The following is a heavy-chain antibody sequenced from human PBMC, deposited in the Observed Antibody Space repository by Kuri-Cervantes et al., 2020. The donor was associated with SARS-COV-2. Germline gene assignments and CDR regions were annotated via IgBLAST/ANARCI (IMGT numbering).Heavy chain of an antibody. V-gene: IGHV3-48*03. J-gene: IGHJ6*02. D-gene: IGHD4-23*01. CDR3: AKVVGGGLNYDYGMDV. CDR1: GFTFSSYE. Sequence: GGSLRLSCAASGFTFSSYEMNWVRQAPGKGLEWVSYIGSSGSTIYYADSVKGRFTISRDNAKNSLYLQMNSLRPEDTALYYCAKVVGGGLNYDYGMDVWGQGTTVTVSS. CDR2: IGSSGSTI.